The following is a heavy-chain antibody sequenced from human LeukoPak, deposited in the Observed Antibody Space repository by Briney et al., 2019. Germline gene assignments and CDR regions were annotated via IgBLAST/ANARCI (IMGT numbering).Heavy chain of an antibody. J-gene: IGHJ4*02. D-gene: IGHD6-13*01. CDR2: ISAYNGNT. Sequence: GASVKVSCKASGYTFTSYGMSWVGQAPGQGLEWMGGISAYNGNTNYAQKLHGRVTMTTDTSTSTAYMELRSLRSDDTALYYCARDGIIQGYHYWGQGALVTVSS. V-gene: IGHV1-18*01. CDR3: ARDGIIQGYHY. CDR1: GYTFTSYG.